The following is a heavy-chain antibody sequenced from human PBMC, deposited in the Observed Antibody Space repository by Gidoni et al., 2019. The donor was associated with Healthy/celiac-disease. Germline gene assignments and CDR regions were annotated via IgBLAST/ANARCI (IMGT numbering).Heavy chain of an antibody. V-gene: IGHV3-48*03. D-gene: IGHD2-15*01. Sequence: GGSLRLSCAASGFTFSSYEMNWVRQAPGKGLEWVSYISSSGSTIYYADSVKGRFTISRDNAKNSLYLQMNSLRAEDTAVYYCARDHQPEYCSGGSGYYLFYYYGMDVWGQGTTVTVSS. CDR3: ARDHQPEYCSGGSGYYLFYYYGMDV. CDR2: ISSSGSTI. J-gene: IGHJ6*02. CDR1: GFTFSSYE.